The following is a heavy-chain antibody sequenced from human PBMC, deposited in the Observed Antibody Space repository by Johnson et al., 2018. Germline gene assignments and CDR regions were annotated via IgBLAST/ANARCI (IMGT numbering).Heavy chain of an antibody. J-gene: IGHJ3*02. CDR3: AKRGGIAVAGWDGAFDI. D-gene: IGHD6-19*01. Sequence: VQLVESGGGLVKPGGSLRLSCAASGFTFSSYSMNWVRQAPGKGLEWVSSISSSRSYIYYADSVKGRFTISRDNAKNSLYLQMNSLRAEDTAVYYCAKRGGIAVAGWDGAFDIWGQGTMVTVSS. CDR1: GFTFSSYS. V-gene: IGHV3-21*01. CDR2: ISSSRSYI.